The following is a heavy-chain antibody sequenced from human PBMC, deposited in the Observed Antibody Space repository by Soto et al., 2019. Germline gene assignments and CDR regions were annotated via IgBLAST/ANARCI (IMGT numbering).Heavy chain of an antibody. Sequence: QVQLVQSGAEVKKPGASVKVSCKASGYTFSHYGINWVRQAPGQGLEWMGWINVYNGNTNYAQRRQGRVTMNTDTSTRTAYMELRSLTSDDTAVYYCARGSSHVDFDHWGQGTLVTVSS. J-gene: IGHJ4*02. D-gene: IGHD6-13*01. CDR2: INVYNGNT. CDR3: ARGSSHVDFDH. V-gene: IGHV1-18*01. CDR1: GYTFSHYG.